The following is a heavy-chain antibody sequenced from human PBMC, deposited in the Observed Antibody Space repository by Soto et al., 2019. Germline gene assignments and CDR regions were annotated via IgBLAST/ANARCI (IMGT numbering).Heavy chain of an antibody. V-gene: IGHV3-23*01. CDR3: AKGEWELPTYFDF. CDR2: ISDSGAVT. D-gene: IGHD1-26*01. CDR1: GFTFSIYA. J-gene: IGHJ4*02. Sequence: GGSLRLSCVASGFTFSIYAMTWVRQAPGKGLEWLSTISDSGAVTFYADSVKGRFTVSRDSSKNTLFLQMISLRPEDTALYYCAKGEWELPTYFDFWAKGTLVTVSS.